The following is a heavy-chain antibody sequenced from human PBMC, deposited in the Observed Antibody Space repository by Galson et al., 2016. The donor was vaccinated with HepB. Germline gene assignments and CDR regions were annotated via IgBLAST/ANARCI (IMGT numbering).Heavy chain of an antibody. D-gene: IGHD3-10*01. J-gene: IGHJ4*02. CDR1: GFSLSTSGVG. Sequence: PALVKPTQTLTLTCTFSGFSLSTSGVGVAWIRQPPGKALEWLALIYWDDDKRYSPSLKSRLTITKDTSKNQVVLTMTNMDPVDTATYYCAHSISQYYDSGTYHDYWGQGTLVTVSS. V-gene: IGHV2-5*02. CDR3: AHSISQYYDSGTYHDY. CDR2: IYWDDDK.